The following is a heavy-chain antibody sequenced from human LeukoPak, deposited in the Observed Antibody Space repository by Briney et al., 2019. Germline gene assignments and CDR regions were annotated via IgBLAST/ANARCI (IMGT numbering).Heavy chain of an antibody. D-gene: IGHD6-19*01. CDR2: ISSSGNTI. CDR3: ARVTQWLVESAICNGMDV. CDR1: GFTFSSYS. V-gene: IGHV3-48*04. Sequence: GGSLRLSCAASGFTFSSYSMSWIRQAPGKGLEWISHISSSGNTIYSADSVRGRFTISRDNAKNSVYLQMNNLRAEDTAVYYCARVTQWLVESAICNGMDVWGQGTTVTVSS. J-gene: IGHJ6*02.